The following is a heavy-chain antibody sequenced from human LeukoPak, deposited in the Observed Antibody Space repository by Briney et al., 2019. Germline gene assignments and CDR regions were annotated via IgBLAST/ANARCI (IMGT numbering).Heavy chain of an antibody. CDR2: MNPSSGNT. V-gene: IGHV1-8*03. Sequence: ASVRVSCKASGYTFTSYDINWVRQATGQGLEWMGWMNPSSGNTGYAQKFQGRVTITRNTSISTAYMELSSLRSDDTAVYYCARDTGATISEWFDPWGQGTLVTVSS. CDR3: ARDTGATISEWFDP. J-gene: IGHJ5*02. CDR1: GYTFTSYD. D-gene: IGHD1-26*01.